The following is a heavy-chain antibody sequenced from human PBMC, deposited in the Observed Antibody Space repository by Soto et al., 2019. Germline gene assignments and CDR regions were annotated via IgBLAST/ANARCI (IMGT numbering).Heavy chain of an antibody. V-gene: IGHV1-18*01. CDR2: IRAXNGNT. J-gene: IGHJ4*02. CDR1: GYTFTSYR. CDR3: ARDSGTVAAIHFDY. D-gene: IGHD2-21*02. Sequence: ASVXVSCKASGYTFTSYRVSWVRQAPGQGLEWMGWIRAXNGNTXYAQKLQGRVTXTTDTSTXXAYMELRSLRSDDTAVYYCARDSGTVAAIHFDYWGKGTRVTVYS.